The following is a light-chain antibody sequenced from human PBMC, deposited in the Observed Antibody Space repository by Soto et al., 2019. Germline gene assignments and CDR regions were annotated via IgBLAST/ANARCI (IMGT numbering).Light chain of an antibody. CDR2: DAS. J-gene: IGKJ1*01. CDR1: QIISTW. V-gene: IGKV1-5*01. Sequence: DIQMTQCPSTLSASVVDRVTSTCRAIQIISTWLAWYQQKPGKAPKLLIYDASSLESGVPSRFSGSGSGTEFILTISSLQPDDFATYYCQHYNSYPWTFGQGTKVDIK. CDR3: QHYNSYPWT.